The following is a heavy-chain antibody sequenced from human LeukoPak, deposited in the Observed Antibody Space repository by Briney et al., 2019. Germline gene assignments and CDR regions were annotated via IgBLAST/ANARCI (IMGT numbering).Heavy chain of an antibody. CDR1: GFTVSSNY. CDR3: ASSTYYDFWSGPPNWFDP. J-gene: IGHJ5*02. Sequence: GGSLRLSCAASGFTVSSNYMSWVRQAPGKGLEWVSVIYSGGSTYYADSVKGRFTISRDNSKNTRYLQMNSLRAEDTAVYYCASSTYYDFWSGPPNWFDPWGQGTLVTVSS. CDR2: IYSGGST. V-gene: IGHV3-66*02. D-gene: IGHD3-3*01.